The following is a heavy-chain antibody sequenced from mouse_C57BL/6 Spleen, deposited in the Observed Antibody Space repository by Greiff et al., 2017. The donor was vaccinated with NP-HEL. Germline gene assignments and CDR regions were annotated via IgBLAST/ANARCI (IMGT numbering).Heavy chain of an antibody. V-gene: IGHV1-85*01. J-gene: IGHJ4*01. CDR2: IYPRDGST. Sequence: QVQLQQSGPELVKPGASVKLSCKASGYTFTSYDINWVKQRPGQGLEWIGWIYPRDGSTKYNEKFKGKATLTVDTSSSTAYMELHSLTSEDSAVYFCARCYYDYDGYYAVDYWGQGTSVTVSS. CDR1: GYTFTSYD. D-gene: IGHD2-4*01. CDR3: ARCYYDYDGYYAVDY.